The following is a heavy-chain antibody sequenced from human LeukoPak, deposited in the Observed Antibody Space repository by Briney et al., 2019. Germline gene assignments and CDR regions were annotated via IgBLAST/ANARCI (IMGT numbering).Heavy chain of an antibody. J-gene: IGHJ3*02. CDR3: AGRYYAFDI. Sequence: TGGSLRLSCAASGFTFSRLWMSWVRQAPGKGLEWVANIKQDGSEKYYVDSVKGRFTISRHNSKNTLYLQMNSLRAEDTAVYYCAGRYYAFDIWGQGKMVTVS. V-gene: IGHV3-7*03. CDR1: GFTFSRLW. CDR2: IKQDGSEK. D-gene: IGHD1-20*01.